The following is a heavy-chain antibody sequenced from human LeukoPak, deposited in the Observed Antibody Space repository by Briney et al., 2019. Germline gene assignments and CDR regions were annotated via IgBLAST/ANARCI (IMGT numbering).Heavy chain of an antibody. CDR2: ISAYNGNI. CDR3: ARERYYGSGSQLNPHHDPNWFDP. Sequence: GASVKVSCKASGYTFTSYGISWVRQAPGQGLEWMGWISAYNGNINYAQKFQGRVTMTTDTSTSTAYMELRSLRSDDTAVYYCARERYYGSGSQLNPHHDPNWFDPWGQGTLVTVSS. V-gene: IGHV1-18*01. CDR1: GYTFTSYG. J-gene: IGHJ5*02. D-gene: IGHD3-10*01.